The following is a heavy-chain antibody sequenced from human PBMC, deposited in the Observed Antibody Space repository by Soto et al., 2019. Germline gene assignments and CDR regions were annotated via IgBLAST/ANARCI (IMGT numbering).Heavy chain of an antibody. CDR2: IGSNGADK. J-gene: IGHJ6*02. CDR3: AADYLRHNSLNGYYYSYGMDV. CDR1: GITFSTYA. D-gene: IGHD4-17*01. V-gene: IGHV3-23*01. Sequence: VGSLRLSCAASGITFSTYAMSWVRRAPGKGLEWVSTIGSNGADKQYADFVKGRFTVPRDSSKSTLSLQMNSLRAEDTAVYYCAADYLRHNSLNGYYYSYGMDVWGQGTTVTVS.